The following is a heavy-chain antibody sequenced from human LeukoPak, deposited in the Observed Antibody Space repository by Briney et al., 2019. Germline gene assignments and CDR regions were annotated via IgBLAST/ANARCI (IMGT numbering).Heavy chain of an antibody. CDR3: VNSPLNPHVVVTAIIDY. Sequence: GGSLRLSCAASGFTFSNAWMSWVRQAPGKGLEWVGRIKSKTDGGTTDYAAPVKGRFTISRDNSKNTLYLQMNSLRAEDTAVYYCVNSPLNPHVVVTAIIDYWGQGTLVTVSS. J-gene: IGHJ4*02. CDR1: GFTFSNAW. V-gene: IGHV3-15*01. D-gene: IGHD2-21*02. CDR2: IKSKTDGGTT.